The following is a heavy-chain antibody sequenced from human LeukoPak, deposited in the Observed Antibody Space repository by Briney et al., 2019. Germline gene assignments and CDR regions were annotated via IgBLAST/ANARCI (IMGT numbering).Heavy chain of an antibody. J-gene: IGHJ5*02. CDR3: ARGGHDSSGYYYDWFDP. V-gene: IGHV1-18*01. CDR1: GYTFTSYG. CDR2: ISAYNGNT. D-gene: IGHD3-22*01. Sequence: ASVKVSCKASGYTFTSYGISWVRQAPGQGLEWMGWISAYNGNTNYAQKLQGRVTMTTDTSTSTAYMELRSLRSEDTAVYYCARGGHDSSGYYYDWFDPWGQGTLVTVSS.